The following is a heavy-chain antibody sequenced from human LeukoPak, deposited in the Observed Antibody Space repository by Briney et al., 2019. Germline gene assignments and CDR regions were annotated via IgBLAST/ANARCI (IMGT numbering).Heavy chain of an antibody. CDR2: IYYSGST. D-gene: IGHD3-16*01. CDR3: ARPITFGGVITFDP. V-gene: IGHV4-39*01. CDR1: GGSISSSSYY. Sequence: PSETLSLTCTVSGGSISSSSYYWGWIRQPPGKGLEWIGSIYYSGSTYYNPSLKSRVTISVDTSKNQFSLKLSSVTAADTAVYYCARPITFGGVITFDPWGQGTLVTVSS. J-gene: IGHJ5*02.